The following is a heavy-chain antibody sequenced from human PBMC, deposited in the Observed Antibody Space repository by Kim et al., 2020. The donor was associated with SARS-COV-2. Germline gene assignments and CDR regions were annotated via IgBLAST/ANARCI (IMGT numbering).Heavy chain of an antibody. CDR1: GFIVSSNH. J-gene: IGHJ4*02. CDR2: IYAGGRT. V-gene: IGHV3-53*01. D-gene: IGHD1-26*01. CDR3: ARDGTYRLEN. Sequence: GGSLRLSCAASGFIVSSNHMTWVRQAPGKGLEWVSFIYAGGRTFYADSVEGRFTISRDSSKNTLYLQMNSLRADDTAVYYCARDGTYRLENWGQGTLITVSS.